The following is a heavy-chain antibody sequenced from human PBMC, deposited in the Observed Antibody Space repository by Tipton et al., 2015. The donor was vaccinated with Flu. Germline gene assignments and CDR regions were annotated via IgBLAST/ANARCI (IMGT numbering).Heavy chain of an antibody. CDR1: GDSISSYY. CDR2: ISTSANT. D-gene: IGHD6-13*01. CDR3: ARDLSSSSLLYWYFHL. J-gene: IGHJ2*01. V-gene: IGHV4-4*07. Sequence: LRLSCTVSGDSISSYYCTWIRQPAGKGLEWIGRISTSANTNYNPSLKSRVTMSVDTSKNQFSLKLTSVTAADTAVYYRARDLSSSSLLYWYFHLWGRGTLVTVSS.